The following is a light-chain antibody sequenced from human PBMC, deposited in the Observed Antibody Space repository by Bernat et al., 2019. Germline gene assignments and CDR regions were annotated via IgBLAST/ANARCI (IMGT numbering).Light chain of an antibody. V-gene: IGLV2-11*01. Sequence: QSALTQPRSVSGSPGQSVTISCTGTSSDVGDRNYVSWYQHHPGQAPKFIIYDVSKRPSGVPDRFSGSKSGHTASLTISGLQADDEADYYCCAYAGNCCVCGTGTKVTVL. J-gene: IGLJ1*01. CDR1: SSDVGDRNY. CDR3: CAYAGNCCV. CDR2: DVS.